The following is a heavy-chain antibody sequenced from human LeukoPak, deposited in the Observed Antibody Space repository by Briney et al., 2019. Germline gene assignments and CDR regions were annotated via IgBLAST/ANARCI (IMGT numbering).Heavy chain of an antibody. CDR3: ARSKYYYDSSGYLACWYFDL. Sequence: SETLSLTCSVSGDSFSSYYWNWIRQPPGKGLEWIGLIYFTGRTNYNPSLKSRVTISMDTSKNQFSLRLTSVTAADTAVYYCARSKYYYDSSGYLACWYFDLWGRGTLVTVSS. J-gene: IGHJ2*01. CDR1: GDSFSSYY. CDR2: IYFTGRT. V-gene: IGHV4-59*12. D-gene: IGHD3-22*01.